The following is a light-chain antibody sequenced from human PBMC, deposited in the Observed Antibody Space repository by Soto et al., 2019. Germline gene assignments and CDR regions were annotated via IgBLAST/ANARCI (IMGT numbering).Light chain of an antibody. V-gene: IGLV2-18*01. CDR1: STDFVSYNR. Sequence: QSVLTQPPSVSGSPGQSVTISCTGTSTDFVSYNRVSWYQQPPGTAPKLMSYEVSKRPSGVPDRFSGSKSGNTASLTISGLQVADEADYYCSLYTSENAYVFGTGTKVTVL. J-gene: IGLJ1*01. CDR3: SLYTSENAYV. CDR2: EVS.